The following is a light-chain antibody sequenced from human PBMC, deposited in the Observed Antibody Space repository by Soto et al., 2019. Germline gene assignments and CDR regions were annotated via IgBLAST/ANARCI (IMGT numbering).Light chain of an antibody. Sequence: EVVLTQSPGTLSLSPGERATLSCRASQSVSSTYLVWYQQKPGQAPRLLIYGASNRATGIPDRFSGSGSGTDFTLTISRLEPEDFAVYYCKQYGSSPFTFGPGTKVEI. CDR3: KQYGSSPFT. CDR2: GAS. V-gene: IGKV3-20*01. J-gene: IGKJ3*01. CDR1: QSVSSTY.